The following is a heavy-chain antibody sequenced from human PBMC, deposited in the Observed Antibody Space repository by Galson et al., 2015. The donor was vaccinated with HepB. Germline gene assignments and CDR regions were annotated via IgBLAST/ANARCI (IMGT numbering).Heavy chain of an antibody. CDR3: ARGEYSYGLPYYFDY. CDR1: GYTFTSYA. V-gene: IGHV7-4-1*02. CDR2: INTNTGNP. J-gene: IGHJ4*02. Sequence: SVKVSCKASGYTFTSYAMNWVRQAPGQGLEWMGWINTNTGNPTYAQGFTGRFVFSLDTSVSTAYLQISSLKAEDTAVYYCARGEYSYGLPYYFDYWGQGTLVTVSS. D-gene: IGHD5-18*01.